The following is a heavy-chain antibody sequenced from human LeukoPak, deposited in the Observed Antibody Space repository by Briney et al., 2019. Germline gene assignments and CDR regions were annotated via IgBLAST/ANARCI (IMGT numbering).Heavy chain of an antibody. D-gene: IGHD3-10*01. CDR1: RFTFSSYA. CDR2: ISGSVGST. Sequence: GASLTLSCAASRFTFSSYAMSWVSQAPGNGLEWVSSISGSVGSTYYADSVNGRFTISRDNSKNQLYLQMNSLRAEDTAVYYCAKGHYYGSGSYSPLGYWGQGTLVTVSS. J-gene: IGHJ4*02. V-gene: IGHV3-23*01. CDR3: AKGHYYGSGSYSPLGY.